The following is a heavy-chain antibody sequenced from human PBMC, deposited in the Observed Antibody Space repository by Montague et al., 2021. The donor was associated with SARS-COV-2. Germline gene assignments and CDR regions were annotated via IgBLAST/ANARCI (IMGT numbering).Heavy chain of an antibody. CDR1: GFNFGVYE. J-gene: IGHJ5*02. V-gene: IGHV3-48*03. CDR2: INGGSSVM. CDR3: APAVPVADDS. D-gene: IGHD2-2*01. Sequence: SLRLSCAASGFNFGVYEMNWVRQTPGKGLEWVSYINGGSSVMYYADSVMGRFTISRGNAESSLYPQMNSLRAEDTAVYYCAPAVPVADDSWGQGTLVTVSS.